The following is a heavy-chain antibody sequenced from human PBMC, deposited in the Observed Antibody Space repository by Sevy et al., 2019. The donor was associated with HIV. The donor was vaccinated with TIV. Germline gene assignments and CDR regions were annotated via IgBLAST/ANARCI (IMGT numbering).Heavy chain of an antibody. CDR3: AKVHSSVRGVIITGFDY. CDR1: GFTFSSYA. D-gene: IGHD3-10*01. J-gene: IGHJ4*02. Sequence: GGSLRLSCAASGFTFSSYAMNWVRQAPGKGLEWVSAISGSGGSTYYADSVKGRFTISRDNSKNTLYLQMNSLRAEDTAVYYCAKVHSSVRGVIITGFDYWGQGTLVTVSS. V-gene: IGHV3-23*01. CDR2: ISGSGGST.